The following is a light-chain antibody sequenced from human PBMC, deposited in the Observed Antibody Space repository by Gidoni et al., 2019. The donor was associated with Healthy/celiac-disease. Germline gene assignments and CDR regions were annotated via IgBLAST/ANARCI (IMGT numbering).Light chain of an antibody. CDR2: GAS. Sequence: EILMTQSPATLSVSPGERATLSCRASQSVSSNLAWYQQKPGQAPRLLIYGASTRATGIPARFSGSGSGTEFTLTISSLQSEDFAVYYCQQYNNWPIFGEGTKVEIK. V-gene: IGKV3-15*01. CDR3: QQYNNWPI. J-gene: IGKJ4*01. CDR1: QSVSSN.